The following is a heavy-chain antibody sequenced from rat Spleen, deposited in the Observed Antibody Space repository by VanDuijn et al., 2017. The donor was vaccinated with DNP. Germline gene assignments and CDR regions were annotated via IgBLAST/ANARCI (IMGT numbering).Heavy chain of an antibody. Sequence: QVQLKESGPGLVQPSQTLSLTCTVSGFSLTTYGVSWVRQPPGKGLEWIAAISGGGSTYYNSALKSRLSLSRDTSKSQVFLKMNSLQTEDTAIYFCIRDYSATGYWGQGVMVTVSS. CDR3: IRDYSATGY. CDR2: ISGGGST. D-gene: IGHD1-1*01. J-gene: IGHJ2*01. CDR1: GFSLTTYG. V-gene: IGHV2S12*01.